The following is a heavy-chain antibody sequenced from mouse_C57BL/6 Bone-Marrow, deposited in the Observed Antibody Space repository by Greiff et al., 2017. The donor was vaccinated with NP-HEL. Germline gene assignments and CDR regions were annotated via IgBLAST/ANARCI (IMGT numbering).Heavy chain of an antibody. V-gene: IGHV5-12*01. D-gene: IGHD6-1*01. Sequence: EVQRVESGGGLVQPGGSLKLSCAASGFTFSDYYMYWVRQTPEKRLEWVAYISNGGGSTYYPDTVQGRFTISRDNAKTTLYLQMSRLKSEDTAMYYCARASWYFDVWGTGTTVTVSS. CDR3: ARASWYFDV. J-gene: IGHJ1*03. CDR2: ISNGGGST. CDR1: GFTFSDYY.